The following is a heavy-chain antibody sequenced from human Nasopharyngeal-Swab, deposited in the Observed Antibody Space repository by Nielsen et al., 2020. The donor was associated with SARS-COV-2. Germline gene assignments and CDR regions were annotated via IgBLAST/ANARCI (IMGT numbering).Heavy chain of an antibody. Sequence: WIRQPPGKGLEWIGEINHSGSTNYNPSLKSRVTISVDTSKNQFSLKLSSVTAADTAVYYCARGAHSSLSGVGNWFDPWGQGTLVTVSS. V-gene: IGHV4-34*01. D-gene: IGHD6-6*01. CDR3: ARGAHSSLSGVGNWFDP. J-gene: IGHJ5*02. CDR2: INHSGST.